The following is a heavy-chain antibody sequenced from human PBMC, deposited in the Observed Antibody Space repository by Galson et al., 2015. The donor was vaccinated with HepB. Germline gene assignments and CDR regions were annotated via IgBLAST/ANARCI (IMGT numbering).Heavy chain of an antibody. CDR1: GYTFTSYG. CDR2: ISAYNGNT. CDR3: ARFSGSYLSSWFDP. V-gene: IGHV1-18*04. Sequence: SVKVSCKASGYTFTSYGISWVRQAPGQGLEWMGWISAYNGNTNYAQKLQGRVTMTTDTSTSTAYMELRSLRSDDTAVYYCARFSGSYLSSWFDPWGQGTLVTVSS. D-gene: IGHD1-26*01. J-gene: IGHJ5*02.